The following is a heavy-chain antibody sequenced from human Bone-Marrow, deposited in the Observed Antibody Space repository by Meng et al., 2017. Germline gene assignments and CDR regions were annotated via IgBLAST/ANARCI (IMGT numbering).Heavy chain of an antibody. CDR1: GFTFSNYA. V-gene: IGHV3-23*01. J-gene: IGHJ4*02. CDR3: AKDSGNSGWYFDY. CDR2: ISTSGAGT. D-gene: IGHD6-19*01. Sequence: EVQLLESGGGLVQPGGSWRLSCATSGFTFSNYAMGWVRQAPGKGLEWLSTISTSGAGTYYADSVKGRFAISRDNSKHTLYLQMNSLRAEDTAVYYCAKDSGNSGWYFDYWGQGTLVTVSS.